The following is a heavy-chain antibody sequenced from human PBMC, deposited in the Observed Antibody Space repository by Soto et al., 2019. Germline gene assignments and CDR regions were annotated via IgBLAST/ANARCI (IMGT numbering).Heavy chain of an antibody. D-gene: IGHD2-15*01. V-gene: IGHV4-39*01. CDR1: GGSISSSSYY. CDR3: TRHAIGVVVPAAIRN. J-gene: IGHJ4*02. CDR2: IYYTGTS. Sequence: PSETLSLTGAVSGGSISSSSYYWDWIRQPPGKGPEWIGTIYYTGTSNYNPSLKSRVTISVDTSKNQFSLNLSSVTAADTAVYYCTRHAIGVVVPAAIRNWGQGSLVTVSS.